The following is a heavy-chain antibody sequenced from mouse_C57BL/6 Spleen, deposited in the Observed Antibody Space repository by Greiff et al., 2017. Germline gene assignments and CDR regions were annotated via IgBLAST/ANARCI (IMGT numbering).Heavy chain of an antibody. CDR3: ALYGRSTGYWYFDV. CDR2: IDPSDSET. V-gene: IGHV1-52*01. J-gene: IGHJ1*03. CDR1: GYTLTSYW. D-gene: IGHD1-1*01. Sequence: QVQLQQPGAELVRPGSSVKLSCTASGYTLTSYWMHWVQQRPIQGLEWIGNIDPSDSETPYNQKFKDKATLTVDQSSSTAYMQLSSLTSEDSAVYDCALYGRSTGYWYFDVWGTGTTVTVSS.